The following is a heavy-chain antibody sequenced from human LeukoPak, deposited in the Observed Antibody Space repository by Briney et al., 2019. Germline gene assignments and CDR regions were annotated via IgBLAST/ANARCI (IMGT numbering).Heavy chain of an antibody. J-gene: IGHJ5*02. V-gene: IGHV3-20*04. CDR1: GLTFSTYW. D-gene: IGHD3-16*02. CDR3: ARDRGYDYVWGSYQLNWFDP. CDR2: INWNGGST. Sequence: GGSLRLSCAASGLTFSTYWMHWVRQAPGKGLEWVSGINWNGGSTGYADSVKGRFTISRDNAKNSLYLQMNSLRAEDTAVYYCARDRGYDYVWGSYQLNWFDPWGQGTLVTVSS.